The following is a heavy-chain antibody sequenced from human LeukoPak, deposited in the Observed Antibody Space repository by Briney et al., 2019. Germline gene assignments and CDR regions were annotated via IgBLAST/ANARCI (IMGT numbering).Heavy chain of an antibody. CDR1: GASISSTSDY. CDR3: VRQRIHCDGGSCSPPDR. Sequence: SETLSLTCSVSGASISSTSDYWGWIRQPPGKGLEWIGTIYYSGRAYHNPSLRSRLTISVDTSKNQFSLKLNSVTATGTAIYYCVRQRIHCDGGSCSPPDRWGQGTLVTVSS. J-gene: IGHJ5*02. CDR2: IYYSGRA. D-gene: IGHD2-15*01. V-gene: IGHV4-39*01.